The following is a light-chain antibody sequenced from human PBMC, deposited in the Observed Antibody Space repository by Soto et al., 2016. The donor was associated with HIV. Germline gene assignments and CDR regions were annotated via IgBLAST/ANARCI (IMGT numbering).Light chain of an antibody. CDR3: QAWDISTVV. CDR1: KLGDKY. J-gene: IGLJ2*01. CDR2: QDT. Sequence: SYELTQPPSVSVSPGQTASITCSGDKLGDKYACWYQQKPGQSPVLVIYQDTKRPSGIPERFSGSNSGNTATLTISGTQAMDEADYYCQAWDISTVVFGGRTKLTVL. V-gene: IGLV3-1*01.